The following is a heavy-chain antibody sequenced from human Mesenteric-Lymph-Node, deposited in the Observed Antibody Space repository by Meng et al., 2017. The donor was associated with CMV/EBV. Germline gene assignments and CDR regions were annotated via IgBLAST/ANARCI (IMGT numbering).Heavy chain of an antibody. D-gene: IGHD2-2*01. J-gene: IGHJ1*01. CDR2: IIPIFGTA. Sequence: TFSSYAISWVRQAPGQGLEWMGGIIPIFGTANYAQKFQGRVTITTDESTSTAYMELSSLRSEDTAVYYCARGGTWCSSTSCYPTHFQHWGQGTLVTVSS. CDR3: ARGGTWCSSTSCYPTHFQH. V-gene: IGHV1-69*05. CDR1: TFSSYA.